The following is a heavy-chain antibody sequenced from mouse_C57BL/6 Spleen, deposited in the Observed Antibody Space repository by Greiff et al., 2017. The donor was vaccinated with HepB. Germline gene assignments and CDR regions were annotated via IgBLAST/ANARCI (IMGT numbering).Heavy chain of an antibody. CDR1: GFTFSDAW. CDR3: TRDNYYYYAMDY. Sequence: DVHLVESGGGLVQPGGSMKLSCAASGFTFSDAWMDWVRQSPEKGLEWVAEIRNKANNHATYYAESVKGRFTISRDDSKSSVYLQMNSLIAEDTGIYYGTRDNYYYYAMDYWGQGTSVTVSS. D-gene: IGHD2-12*01. V-gene: IGHV6-6*01. CDR2: IRNKANNHAT. J-gene: IGHJ4*01.